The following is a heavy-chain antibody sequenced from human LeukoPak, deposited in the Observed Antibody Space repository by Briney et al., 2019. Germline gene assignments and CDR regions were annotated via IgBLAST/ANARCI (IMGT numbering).Heavy chain of an antibody. J-gene: IGHJ2*01. D-gene: IGHD3-9*01. CDR2: ICYRGST. CDR3: ERFDAYYDILTGSEIGYFDL. V-gene: IGHV4-61*01. CDR1: VGSVSSGRYY. Sequence: PSETLSLTCTVSVGSVSSGRYYWSWIRQPPGKGLEWIGYICYRGSTNYNPSLKSRVTITVDTSKKQFSLKLSSVTAADTAVYSCERFDAYYDILTGSEIGYFDLWGRGPLVTVSS.